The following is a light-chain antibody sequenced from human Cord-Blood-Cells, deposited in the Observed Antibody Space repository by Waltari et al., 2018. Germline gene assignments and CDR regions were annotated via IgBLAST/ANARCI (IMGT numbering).Light chain of an antibody. Sequence: QSALPQPASVSGSPGQSITISCTGTSSDVGSYNLVSWYQQHPGKAPKLIIYEGSKRPSGVSNRFSGSKSGNTASLTISGLQAEDEADYYCCSYAGSSTYVFGTGTKVTVL. CDR3: CSYAGSSTYV. CDR2: EGS. J-gene: IGLJ1*01. CDR1: SSDVGSYNL. V-gene: IGLV2-23*01.